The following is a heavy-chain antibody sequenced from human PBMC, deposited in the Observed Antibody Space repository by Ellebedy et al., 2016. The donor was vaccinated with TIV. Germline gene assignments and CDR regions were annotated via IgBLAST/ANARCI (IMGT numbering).Heavy chain of an antibody. CDR2: AYYSGGT. D-gene: IGHD3/OR15-3a*01. CDR1: GGSISSSPYY. CDR3: ARNLVIFTFDKWYFDL. V-gene: IGHV4-39*01. J-gene: IGHJ2*01. Sequence: SETLSLTCTVSGGSISSSPYYWGWIRQPPGKGLEWIGTAYYSGGTYYNPSLKSRVTISVDTSKNQFSLKLSSVTAADTAVYYCARNLVIFTFDKWYFDLWGRGTLVTVSS.